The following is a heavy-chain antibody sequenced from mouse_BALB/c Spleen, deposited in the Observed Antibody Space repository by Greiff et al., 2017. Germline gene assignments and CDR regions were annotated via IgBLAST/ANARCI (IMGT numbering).Heavy chain of an antibody. CDR2: INPSNGRT. CDR3: ARSEYGNYDWFAY. J-gene: IGHJ3*01. V-gene: IGHV1S81*02. D-gene: IGHD2-10*02. Sequence: VQLQQPGAELVKPGASVKLSCKASGYTFTSYWMHWVKQRPGQGLEWIGEINPSNGRTNYTEKFKSKATLTVDKTSSTAYMQLSSLTSKDSAVYYCARSEYGNYDWFAYWGQGTLVTVSA. CDR1: GYTFTSYW.